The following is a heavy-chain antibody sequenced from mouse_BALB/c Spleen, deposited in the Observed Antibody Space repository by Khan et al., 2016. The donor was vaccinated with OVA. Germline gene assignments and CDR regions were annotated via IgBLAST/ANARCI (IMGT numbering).Heavy chain of an antibody. CDR2: ICTGGST. Sequence: QVQLQQSGPGLVAPSQSLSITCTVSGFSLTSYGVHWVRQPPGKGLEWLGVICTGGSTNYNSALMSRLSISKDNSKSQVFLKKNSLQTDDTAMYYCARYYGNYGWYFDVWGAGTTVTVSS. CDR1: GFSLTSYG. CDR3: ARYYGNYGWYFDV. V-gene: IGHV2-9*02. D-gene: IGHD2-1*01. J-gene: IGHJ1*01.